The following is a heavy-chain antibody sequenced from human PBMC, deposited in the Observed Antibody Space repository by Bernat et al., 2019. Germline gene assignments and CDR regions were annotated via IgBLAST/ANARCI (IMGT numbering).Heavy chain of an antibody. CDR2: IHGDERST. D-gene: IGHD6-19*01. Sequence: QLVESGGGLVQPGGSLRLSCAASGFTFSDYWMHWVRQAPGQGLVWVARIHGDERSTSYADSVKGRFTISRDNTKYTVYLQMNSRRVEDTAVYYCSRDAAVPGADYWGQGTLVTVAA. CDR3: SRDAAVPGADY. CDR1: GFTFSDYW. J-gene: IGHJ4*02. V-gene: IGHV3-74*01.